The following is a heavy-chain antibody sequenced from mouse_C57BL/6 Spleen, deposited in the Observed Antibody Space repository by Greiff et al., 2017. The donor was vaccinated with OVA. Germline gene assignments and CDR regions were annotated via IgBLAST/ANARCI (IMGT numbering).Heavy chain of an antibody. CDR1: GYTFTDYN. Sequence: VQLQQSGPELVKPGASVKIPCKASGYTFTDYNMDWVKQSHGQSLEWIGDINPNNGGTIYNQKFKGKATLTVDKSSSTAYMELRSLTSEDTAVYYCARDGYDPRWYFDVWGTGTTVTVSS. D-gene: IGHD2-2*01. J-gene: IGHJ1*03. CDR3: ARDGYDPRWYFDV. V-gene: IGHV1-18*01. CDR2: INPNNGGT.